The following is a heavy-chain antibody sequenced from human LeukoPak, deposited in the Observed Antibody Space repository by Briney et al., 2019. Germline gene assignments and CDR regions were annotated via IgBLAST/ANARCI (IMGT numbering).Heavy chain of an antibody. CDR2: MFYSGNT. Sequence: SETLSLTCTVSGGSVSSDNYYWGWIRQPPGKGLEWIGSMFYSGNTYYNPSLKSRVSISVDTSKNQVSLKLSSVAAADTAFYYCARSVAVTGQFDFWGQGTLVTVSS. J-gene: IGHJ4*02. D-gene: IGHD6-19*01. V-gene: IGHV4-39*01. CDR3: ARSVAVTGQFDF. CDR1: GGSVSSDNYY.